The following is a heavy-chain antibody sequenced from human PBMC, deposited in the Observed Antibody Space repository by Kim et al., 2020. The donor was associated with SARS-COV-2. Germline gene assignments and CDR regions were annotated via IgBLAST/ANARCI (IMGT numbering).Heavy chain of an antibody. J-gene: IGHJ4*02. V-gene: IGHV1-24*01. CDR1: GYTLTELS. CDR3: ATSLFYYSGSYSDY. Sequence: ASVKVSCKVSGYTLTELSMHWVRQAPGKGLEWMGGFDPEDGETIYAQKFQGRVTMTEDTSTDTAYMELSSLRSEDTAVYYCATSLFYYSGSYSDYWGQGTLVTVSS. CDR2: FDPEDGET. D-gene: IGHD1-26*01.